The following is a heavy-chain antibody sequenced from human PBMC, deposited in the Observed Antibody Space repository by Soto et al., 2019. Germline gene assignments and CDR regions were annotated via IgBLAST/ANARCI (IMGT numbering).Heavy chain of an antibody. CDR3: ARDRSRYSESWDPY. J-gene: IGHJ4*02. Sequence: QVQLVESGGGVVQPGRSLRLSCAASGFTFSSYAMHWVRQAPGKGLEWVAVISYDGSNKYYADSVKGRFTISRDNSKNTLYLRMNCLRAEDTAVYYCARDRSRYSESWDPYWGQGTLVTVSS. CDR2: ISYDGSNK. D-gene: IGHD1-26*01. V-gene: IGHV3-30-3*01. CDR1: GFTFSSYA.